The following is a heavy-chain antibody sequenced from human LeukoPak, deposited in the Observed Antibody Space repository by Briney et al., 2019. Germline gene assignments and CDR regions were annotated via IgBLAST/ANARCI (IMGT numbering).Heavy chain of an antibody. Sequence: GASVKVSCKASGYTFTGYYMHWVRQAPGQGLEWMGWINPNSGGTNYAQKFQGRVTMTRDTSITTAYMELSRLRFDDTAVYHCARPRAFSYGQMYYFDYWGQGALVTVSS. CDR1: GYTFTGYY. CDR3: ARPRAFSYGQMYYFDY. D-gene: IGHD5-18*01. CDR2: INPNSGGT. J-gene: IGHJ4*02. V-gene: IGHV1-2*02.